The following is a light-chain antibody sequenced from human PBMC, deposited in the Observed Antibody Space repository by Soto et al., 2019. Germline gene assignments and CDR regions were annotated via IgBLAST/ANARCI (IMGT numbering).Light chain of an antibody. V-gene: IGLV4-60*03. CDR3: ETWDSNTHRYV. J-gene: IGLJ1*01. CDR2: LEGSGSY. CDR1: SGHSSYI. Sequence: QLVLTQSSSACASLGSAGKLTCTLSSGHSSYIIAWHQQQPGKAPRYLMKLEGSGSYNKGSGVPDRFSGSSSGADRYLTISNLQSEDEADYYCETWDSNTHRYVFGTGTKVTVL.